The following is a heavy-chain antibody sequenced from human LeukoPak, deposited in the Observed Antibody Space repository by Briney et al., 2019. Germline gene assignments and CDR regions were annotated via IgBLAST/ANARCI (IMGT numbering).Heavy chain of an antibody. Sequence: GGSLRLSCAASGFTVSSNYMSWVRQAPGKGLEWVSVIYSGGSTYYADSVKGRFTISRDNSKNTLYLQMNSLRAEDTAVYYCAEARRQWLVFDAFDIWGQGTMVTVSS. D-gene: IGHD6-19*01. CDR3: AEARRQWLVFDAFDI. CDR2: IYSGGST. J-gene: IGHJ3*02. V-gene: IGHV3-53*01. CDR1: GFTVSSNY.